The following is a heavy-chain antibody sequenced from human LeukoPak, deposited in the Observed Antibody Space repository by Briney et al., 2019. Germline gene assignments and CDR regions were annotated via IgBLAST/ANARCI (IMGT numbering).Heavy chain of an antibody. CDR3: ARRGSSSSSVRAFDY. D-gene: IGHD6-6*01. CDR1: GSSISSSSYY. Sequence: SETLSLTCTVSGSSISSSSYYWGWIRQPPGKGLEWIGSIYYSGSTYYNPSLKSRVTISVDTSKNQFSLKLSSVTAADTAVYYCARRGSSSSSVRAFDYWGQGTLITVSS. V-gene: IGHV4-39*01. CDR2: IYYSGST. J-gene: IGHJ4*02.